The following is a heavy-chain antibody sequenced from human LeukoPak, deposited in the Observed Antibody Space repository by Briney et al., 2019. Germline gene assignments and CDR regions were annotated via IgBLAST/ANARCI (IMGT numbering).Heavy chain of an antibody. CDR2: ISASPYI. CDR1: GFTFSSYS. V-gene: IGHV3-23*01. D-gene: IGHD5-18*01. CDR3: AKAHSVSAPGCFDP. J-gene: IGHJ5*02. Sequence: GGSLRLSCAASGFTFSSYSMNWARQAPGKGLEWVSSISASPYIYYADSVKGRFTISRDNSKNTLYLQMNSLRAEDTAIYYCAKAHSVSAPGCFDPWGQGTLVTVSS.